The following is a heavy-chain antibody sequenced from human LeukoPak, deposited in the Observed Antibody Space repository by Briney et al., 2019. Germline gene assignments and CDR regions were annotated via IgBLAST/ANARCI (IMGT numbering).Heavy chain of an antibody. J-gene: IGHJ2*01. Sequence: GESLQISCKGSGYSFTNYWIAWVRQMPGKGLEWMGIIYLDDSDTKYSPPFQGQVTISVDKSISTAYLQLTSLKASDTAMYYCARPQRERSWYFDLWGRGTLVSVSS. CDR3: ARPQRERSWYFDL. CDR1: GYSFTNYW. CDR2: IYLDDSDT. D-gene: IGHD1-1*01. V-gene: IGHV5-51*01.